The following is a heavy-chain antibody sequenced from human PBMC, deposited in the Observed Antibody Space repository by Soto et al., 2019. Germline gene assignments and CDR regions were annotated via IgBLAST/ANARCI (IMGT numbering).Heavy chain of an antibody. CDR3: ARFPPFMPGST. J-gene: IGHJ5*02. CDR2: IYYTGST. CDR1: GGSVSSGGSY. D-gene: IGHD2-2*01. V-gene: IGHV4-61*08. Sequence: LSETLSLTCTVSGGSVSSGGSYWSWIRQPPGKGLEWIGYIYYTGSTNYNPSLKSRVTISADASKNQFSLKLSSVTAADTAVYYCARFPPFMPGSTWGQGTLVTVSS.